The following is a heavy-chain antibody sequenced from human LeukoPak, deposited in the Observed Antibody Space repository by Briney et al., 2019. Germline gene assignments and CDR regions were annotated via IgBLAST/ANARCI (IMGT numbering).Heavy chain of an antibody. CDR1: GFTFSSYS. V-gene: IGHV3-21*01. D-gene: IGHD4-23*01. Sequence: PGGSLRLSCAASGFTFSSYSMNWVRQAPGKGLEWVSSISSSSSYIYYADSVKGRFTISRDNAKNSLYLQMNSLRAEDTAVYYCARVLGYGGNLDAFDIWGQGTMVTVSS. J-gene: IGHJ3*02. CDR3: ARVLGYGGNLDAFDI. CDR2: ISSSSSYI.